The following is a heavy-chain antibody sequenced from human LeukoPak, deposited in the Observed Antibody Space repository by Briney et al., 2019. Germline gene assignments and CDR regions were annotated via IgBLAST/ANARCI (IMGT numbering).Heavy chain of an antibody. J-gene: IGHJ6*02. CDR3: ATNLNGVRGVINLGMDV. CDR1: GFTFSSYS. Sequence: GGSLRLSCAASGFTFSSYSMNWVRQAPGKGLEWVSSISSSSSYIYYADSVKGRFTISRDNAKNSLYLQMNSLRAEDTAVYYCATNLNGVRGVINLGMDVWGQGTTVTVSS. D-gene: IGHD3-10*01. CDR2: ISSSSSYI. V-gene: IGHV3-21*01.